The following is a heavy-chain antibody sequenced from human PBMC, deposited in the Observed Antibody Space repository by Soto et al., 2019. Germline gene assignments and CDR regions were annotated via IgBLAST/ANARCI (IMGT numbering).Heavy chain of an antibody. Sequence: GESLKISCKGSGYSFTCYWIGWVRQMPGKGLEWMGIIYPGDSDTRYSPSFQGQVTISADKSISTAYLQWSSLKASDTAMYYCASTHCSSTSCPYGMDVWGQGTTVTVSS. CDR3: ASTHCSSTSCPYGMDV. V-gene: IGHV5-51*01. CDR1: GYSFTCYW. J-gene: IGHJ6*02. D-gene: IGHD2-2*01. CDR2: IYPGDSDT.